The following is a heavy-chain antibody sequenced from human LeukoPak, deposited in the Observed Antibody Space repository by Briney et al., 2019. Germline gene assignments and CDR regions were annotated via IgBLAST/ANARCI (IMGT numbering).Heavy chain of an antibody. V-gene: IGHV4-39*01. J-gene: IGHJ6*03. CDR1: GGSISSSSYY. CDR2: FYYSGST. CDR3: ARHKDYYYSYMDV. Sequence: SETLSLTCTVSGGSISSSSYYWGWIRQPPGNGLEWIGTFYYSGSTYYTPSLTSRLTISVDTSKNQSSLKLSSVTAADTAVYYCARHKDYYYSYMDVWGKGTTVTISS.